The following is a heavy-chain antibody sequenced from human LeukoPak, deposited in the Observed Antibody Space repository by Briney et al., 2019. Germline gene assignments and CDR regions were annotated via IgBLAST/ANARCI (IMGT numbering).Heavy chain of an antibody. V-gene: IGHV3-23*01. J-gene: IGHJ4*02. Sequence: GGSLRLSCAASGFTFSSYAMSWVRQAPGKGLEWVSTISGSGGSTYYADSVKGRFTISRDNAKNSLYLQMNSLRAEDTAVYYCARDSSHCSGGSCYSVYWGQGTLVTVSS. CDR2: ISGSGGST. D-gene: IGHD2-15*01. CDR1: GFTFSSYA. CDR3: ARDSSHCSGGSCYSVY.